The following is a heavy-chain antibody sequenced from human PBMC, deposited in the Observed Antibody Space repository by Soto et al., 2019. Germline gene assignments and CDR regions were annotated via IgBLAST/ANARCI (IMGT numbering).Heavy chain of an antibody. CDR1: GFTFSSYA. V-gene: IGHV3-23*01. CDR3: AKEGDYYGSGSYHAVVDY. D-gene: IGHD3-10*01. CDR2: ISGSGGST. J-gene: IGHJ4*02. Sequence: GGSLRLSCAASGFTFSSYAMSWVRQAPGKGLEWVSAISGSGGSTYYADSVKGRFTISRDNSKNTLYLQMNSLRAEDTAVYYCAKEGDYYGSGSYHAVVDYWGQGTLVTVSS.